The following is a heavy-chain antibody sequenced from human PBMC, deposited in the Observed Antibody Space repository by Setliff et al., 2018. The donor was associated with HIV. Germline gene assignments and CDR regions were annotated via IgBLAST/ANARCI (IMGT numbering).Heavy chain of an antibody. Sequence: GGSLRLSCAASGFTFSNYGMNWVRQAPGKGLEWVSTISSGSNIYYADSVKGRFTISRDNAENLLYLQMNSLRAEDTAVYYCAKDRYYDSSGSPFDYWGQGTLVTVSS. CDR1: GFTFSNYG. V-gene: IGHV3-21*01. D-gene: IGHD3-22*01. CDR3: AKDRYYDSSGSPFDY. CDR2: ISSGSNI. J-gene: IGHJ4*02.